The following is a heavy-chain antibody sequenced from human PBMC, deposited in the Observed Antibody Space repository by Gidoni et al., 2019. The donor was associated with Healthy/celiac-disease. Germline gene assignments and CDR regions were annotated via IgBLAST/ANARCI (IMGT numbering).Heavy chain of an antibody. CDR1: GYTFTSYY. V-gene: IGHV1-46*01. D-gene: IGHD1-26*01. CDR3: ARDKTTSWSSPGVDY. CDR2: IHPSGGST. Sequence: QVQLVQSGAELKKPGASVKFSCKASGYTFTSYYMHCVRQATGQGREWMGIIHPSGGSTSHAQKCQGRVTMTRDTTTSTVYRELSSLRSEDTDVYDCARDKTTSWSSPGVDYWGQGTMVTVSS. J-gene: IGHJ4*02.